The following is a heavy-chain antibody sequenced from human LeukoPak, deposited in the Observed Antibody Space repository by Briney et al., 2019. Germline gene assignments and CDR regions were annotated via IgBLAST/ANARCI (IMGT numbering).Heavy chain of an antibody. J-gene: IGHJ4*02. CDR1: GFTFSSYS. Sequence: PGGSLRLSCAVSGFTFSSYSMHWVRQAPGKGLESVSAISSNGGSTYYANSVKGRFTISRDNSKNTLYLQMGSLTAEDMAVYYCAREGTPGTNDYWGQGTLVTVSS. V-gene: IGHV3-64*01. CDR2: ISSNGGST. D-gene: IGHD2-8*01. CDR3: AREGTPGTNDY.